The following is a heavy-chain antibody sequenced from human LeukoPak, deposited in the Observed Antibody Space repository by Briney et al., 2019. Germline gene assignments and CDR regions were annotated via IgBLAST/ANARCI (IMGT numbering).Heavy chain of an antibody. CDR3: ARGKGYCSSTSCKGHFDY. Sequence: NPGGSLRLSCAASGFTFSSYSMNWVRQARGKGLEWVSSISSSSSYIYYADSVKGRFTISRDNAKNSLYLQMNSLRAEDTAVYYCARGKGYCSSTSCKGHFDYWGQGTLVTVSS. V-gene: IGHV3-21*01. CDR2: ISSSSSYI. J-gene: IGHJ4*02. D-gene: IGHD2-2*01. CDR1: GFTFSSYS.